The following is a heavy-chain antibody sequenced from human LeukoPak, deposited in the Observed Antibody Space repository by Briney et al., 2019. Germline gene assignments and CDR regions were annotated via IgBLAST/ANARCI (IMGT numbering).Heavy chain of an antibody. D-gene: IGHD4-11*01. J-gene: IGHJ5*01. CDR2: ISGSGVST. CDR1: GFTFSNHA. V-gene: IGHV3-23*01. Sequence: GGSLRLSCAASGFTFSNHAMNWVRQAPGKGLEWVSVISGSGVSTNYAESVKGRFTISRDNSRNTVYVQMNSLRAEDTAVYYCAKGPMDYRNHLFDSWGQGILVTVSS. CDR3: AKGPMDYRNHLFDS.